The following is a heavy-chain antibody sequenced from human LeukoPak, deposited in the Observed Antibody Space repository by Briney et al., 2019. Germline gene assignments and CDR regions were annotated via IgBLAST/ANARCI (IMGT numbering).Heavy chain of an antibody. D-gene: IGHD6-13*01. CDR3: ARSHEIAASNNCFDP. CDR1: GYSFTSYH. CDR2: INPSGGST. J-gene: IGHJ5*02. V-gene: IGHV1-46*01. Sequence: ASVKVSCKASGYSFTSYHMHWVRQAPGQGLEWMGVINPSGGSTRYAQMFQGRVIMTRDTSTSTVYMELSSLRSEDTAVYHCARSHEIAASNNCFDPWGQGTLVTVS.